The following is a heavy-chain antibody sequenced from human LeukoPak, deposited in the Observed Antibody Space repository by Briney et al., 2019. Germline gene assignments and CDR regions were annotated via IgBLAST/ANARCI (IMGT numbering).Heavy chain of an antibody. CDR2: ISYNGIT. Sequence: SETLSLTCSVSGDSIRTNNYFWGWIRQPPGMGLEWIGSISYNGITYYNPSLRSRASVSVDTSKNQFSLNLDSVTAADTAIYYCARRPGHTWDMGNWFDPWGQGTLVTVSS. V-gene: IGHV4-39*01. D-gene: IGHD1-26*01. CDR3: ARRPGHTWDMGNWFDP. J-gene: IGHJ5*02. CDR1: GDSIRTNNYF.